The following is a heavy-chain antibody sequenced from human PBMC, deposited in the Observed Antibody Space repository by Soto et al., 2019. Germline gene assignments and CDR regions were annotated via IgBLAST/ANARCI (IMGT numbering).Heavy chain of an antibody. CDR2: IYTSAST. J-gene: IGHJ5*02. CDR1: GGSISSYY. D-gene: IGHD3-3*01. V-gene: IGHV4-4*07. Sequence: SETLSLTCTVSGGSISSYYWSWIRQPAGKGLEWIGRIYTSASTNYNPSLKSRVTMSVETSKNQFSLKLSSVTAADTAVDYCARAAPRYDFWSGYYSSGPHNWFGPWGQGTLVTV. CDR3: ARAAPRYDFWSGYYSSGPHNWFGP.